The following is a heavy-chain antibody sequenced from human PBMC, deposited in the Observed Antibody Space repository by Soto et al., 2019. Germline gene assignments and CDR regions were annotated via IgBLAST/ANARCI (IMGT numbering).Heavy chain of an antibody. J-gene: IGHJ6*02. CDR1: GYTFTTYG. V-gene: IGHV1-18*01. D-gene: IGHD3-16*01. CDR2: ISGYNGHT. Sequence: ASVKVSCKASGYTFTTYGISWVRQAPGQGLEWMGWISGYNGHTKYAQKFQGRVTMTTDTSTSTVYMDLRSLRSDDTAVYYCAREGEMPYYYYGLXVWGQGTTVTVSS. CDR3: AREGEMPYYYYGLXV.